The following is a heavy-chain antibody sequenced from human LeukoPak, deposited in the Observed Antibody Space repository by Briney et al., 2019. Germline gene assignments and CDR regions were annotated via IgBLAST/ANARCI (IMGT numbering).Heavy chain of an antibody. J-gene: IGHJ4*02. CDR1: GGSINGGVSY. V-gene: IGHV4-39*01. CDR3: ARGRGQWLASRD. Sequence: SETLSLTCTVSGGSINGGVSYWGWIRQSPGKGLEWIGSAFYTGNTYYNPSLESRITIGVDTSRDQFTLKMKSVTASDTAVYFCARGRGQWLASRDWGQGTLVTVSS. D-gene: IGHD6-19*01. CDR2: AFYTGNT.